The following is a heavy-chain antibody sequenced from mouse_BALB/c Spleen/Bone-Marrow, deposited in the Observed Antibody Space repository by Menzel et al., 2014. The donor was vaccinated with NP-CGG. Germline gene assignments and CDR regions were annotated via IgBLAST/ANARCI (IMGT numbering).Heavy chain of an antibody. Sequence: QVQLKESGAELVRPGTSVKVSCKASGYAFTSHLIEWIKQRPGQGLEWIGVINPGSGGANYNEKFKGKATLTADKSSSTAYMQISSLTSDDSAAYFCAREWTARTPSYWGQGTALTVSS. D-gene: IGHD3-2*01. CDR3: AREWTARTPSY. J-gene: IGHJ2*01. CDR2: INPGSGGA. CDR1: GYAFTSHL. V-gene: IGHV1-54*01.